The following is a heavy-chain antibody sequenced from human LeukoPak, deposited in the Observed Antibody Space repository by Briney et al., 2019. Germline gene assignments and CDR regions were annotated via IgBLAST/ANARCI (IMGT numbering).Heavy chain of an antibody. D-gene: IGHD5-18*01. CDR3: GRVGRGYSFNVYYFDY. J-gene: IGHJ4*02. CDR1: GFIFCSFA. V-gene: IGHV3-30*04. Sequence: GGSLRLSCEASGFIFCSFAMHWVRQAPGKGLEWVAVISYDGSNKYYADSVKGRFTFSRDNSKNTLYLQMNSLRAEDTAVYYCGRVGRGYSFNVYYFDYWGQGTLVTVSS. CDR2: ISYDGSNK.